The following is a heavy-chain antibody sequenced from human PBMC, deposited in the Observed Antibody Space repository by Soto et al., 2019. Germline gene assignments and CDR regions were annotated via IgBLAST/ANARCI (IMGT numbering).Heavy chain of an antibody. CDR3: ARQKPSLTHYYYYGMDV. CDR2: IYPGDSDT. Sequence: RGESLKISCKGSGYSFTSYWIGWVRQMPGKGLEWMGIIYPGDSDTRYSPSFQGQVTISADKSISTAYLQWSSLKASDTAMYYCARQKPSLTHYYYYGMDVWGQGTTVTVS. CDR1: GYSFTSYW. D-gene: IGHD6-6*01. V-gene: IGHV5-51*01. J-gene: IGHJ6*02.